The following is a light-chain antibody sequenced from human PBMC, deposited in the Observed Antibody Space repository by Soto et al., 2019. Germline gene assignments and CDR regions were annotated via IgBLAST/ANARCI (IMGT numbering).Light chain of an antibody. CDR2: AAS. CDR1: QRISTY. J-gene: IGKJ3*01. V-gene: IGKV1-39*01. Sequence: DIQMTQSPTSLSASVGDRVTITCRASQRISTYLNWYQQKPGKDPKLLIYAASSLQSGVPSRFSGSGSGTGFTLTISSLQPEDFATYYCQQSYSAPRTFGPGTKVDI. CDR3: QQSYSAPRT.